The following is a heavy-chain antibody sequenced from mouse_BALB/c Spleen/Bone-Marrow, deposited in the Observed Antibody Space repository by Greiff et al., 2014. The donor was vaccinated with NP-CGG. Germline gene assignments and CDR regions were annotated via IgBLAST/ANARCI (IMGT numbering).Heavy chain of an antibody. CDR3: TRHGGYYPYYYAMDY. CDR1: GFAFSSYD. Sequence: RVESGGGLVKPGGSLKLSCAASGFAFSSYDMSWVRQTPEKRLEWVAYISHGGGTTYYSDTVKGRFTISRDNAKNTLYLQMSSLKSEDTAIYYCTRHGGYYPYYYAMDYWGQGTSVTVSS. CDR2: ISHGGGTT. V-gene: IGHV5-12-1*01. J-gene: IGHJ4*01. D-gene: IGHD2-3*01.